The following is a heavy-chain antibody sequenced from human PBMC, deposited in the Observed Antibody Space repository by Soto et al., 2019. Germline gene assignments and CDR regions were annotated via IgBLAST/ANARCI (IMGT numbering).Heavy chain of an antibody. J-gene: IGHJ4*02. CDR3: ARYCSGGSCYPFDY. CDR1: GGSISSYY. CDR2: MYYSGST. Sequence: PSETLSLTCTVSGGSISSYYWSWIRQPPGKGLEWIGYMYYSGSTYYNPSLKSRVTISVNTSKNQFSLKLSAVTAADTAVYYCARYCSGGSCYPFDYWGQGTLVTVSS. D-gene: IGHD2-15*01. V-gene: IGHV4-59*08.